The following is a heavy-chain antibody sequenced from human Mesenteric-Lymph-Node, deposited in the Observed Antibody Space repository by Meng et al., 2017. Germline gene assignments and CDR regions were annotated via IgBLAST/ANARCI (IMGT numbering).Heavy chain of an antibody. CDR1: GYTFTGYY. Sequence: ASVKVSCKASGYTFTGYYMHWVRQAPGQGLEWMGWINPNSGGTNYAQKFQGRVTMTRDTSISTAYMELSSLRSEDTAVYYCATFAARGSGSYYNDYWGQGTLVTVPQ. V-gene: IGHV1-2*02. CDR3: ATFAARGSGSYYNDY. D-gene: IGHD3-10*01. J-gene: IGHJ4*02. CDR2: INPNSGGT.